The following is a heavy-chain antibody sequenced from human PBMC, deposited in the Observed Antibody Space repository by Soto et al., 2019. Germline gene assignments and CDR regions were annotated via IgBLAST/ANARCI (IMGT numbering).Heavy chain of an antibody. CDR2: IKSKTDGGTT. Sequence: EVQLVESGGGLVKPGGSLRLSCAASGFTFSNAWMSWVRQAPGKGLEWVGRIKSKTDGGTTDYAAPVKGRFTISRDDSKNTLYLQMNSLKTNDTAVYYCTTVMARGFLEWLMYFDYWGQGTLVTVSS. D-gene: IGHD3-3*01. CDR3: TTVMARGFLEWLMYFDY. CDR1: GFTFSNAW. J-gene: IGHJ4*02. V-gene: IGHV3-15*01.